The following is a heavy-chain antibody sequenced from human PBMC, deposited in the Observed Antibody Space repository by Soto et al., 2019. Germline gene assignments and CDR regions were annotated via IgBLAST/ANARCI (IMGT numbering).Heavy chain of an antibody. CDR1: GFSLSTSGVG. D-gene: IGHD3-16*02. CDR2: IYWDDDK. V-gene: IGHV2-5*02. CDR3: ARGDYDYIWGSYRFGPNWFDP. Sequence: QITLKESGPTLVKPTQTLTLTCTFSGFSLSTSGVGVGWIRQPPGKALEWLALIYWDDDKRYSPSLKSRLTTTKDTAKIQVVLTMTNMDPVDTATYYCARGDYDYIWGSYRFGPNWFDPWGQGTLVTVSS. J-gene: IGHJ5*02.